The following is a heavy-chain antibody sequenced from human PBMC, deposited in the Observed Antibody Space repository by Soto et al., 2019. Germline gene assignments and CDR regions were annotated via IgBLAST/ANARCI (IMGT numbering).Heavy chain of an antibody. D-gene: IGHD4-17*01. CDR1: CGSHSRGGFY. CDR3: AREGGDYNIDY. Sequence: LTCPSSCGSHSRGGFYLGWVRQHPGKGLEWIGYIYYSGSTYYNPSLKSRVTISVDTSKNQFSLKLSSVTAADTAVYYCAREGGDYNIDYWGQGTLVTVSS. J-gene: IGHJ4*02. V-gene: IGHV4-31*03. CDR2: IYYSGST.